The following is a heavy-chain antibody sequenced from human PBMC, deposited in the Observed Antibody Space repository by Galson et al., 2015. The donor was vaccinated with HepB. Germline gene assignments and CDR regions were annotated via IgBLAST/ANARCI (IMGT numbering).Heavy chain of an antibody. CDR1: GYTFTSYY. V-gene: IGHV1-46*03. Sequence: SVKVSCKASGYTFTSYYMHWARQAPGQGLEWMGIINPSGGSTSYAQKFQGRVTMTRDTSTSTVYMELSSLRSEDTAVYYCARIMDSGSPVDAFDIWGQGTMVTVSS. CDR3: ARIMDSGSPVDAFDI. J-gene: IGHJ3*02. CDR2: INPSGGST. D-gene: IGHD1-26*01.